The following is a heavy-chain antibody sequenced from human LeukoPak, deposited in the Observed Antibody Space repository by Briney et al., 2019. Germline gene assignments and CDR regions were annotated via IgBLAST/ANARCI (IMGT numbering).Heavy chain of an antibody. V-gene: IGHV4-59*08. CDR3: ARGYCSGGNCYYDN. Sequence: SETLSLTCTVSGVSISSFYWHWIRQPPGKGLEWVGYIYYSGSTNYNASLKSRVTMSLDTSKNQFSLKVNSVTAADTAVYSCARGYCSGGNCYYDNWGQGTLVTVSS. CDR2: IYYSGST. D-gene: IGHD2-15*01. J-gene: IGHJ4*02. CDR1: GVSISSFY.